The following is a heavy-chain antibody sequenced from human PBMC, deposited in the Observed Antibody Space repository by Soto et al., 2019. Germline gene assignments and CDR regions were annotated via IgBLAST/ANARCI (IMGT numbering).Heavy chain of an antibody. Sequence: SETLSLTCSVSGDSISSVDYFWAWIRQPPGQALEYIGYIYKSATTYYNPSFESRVAISLDTSKSQFSLNATSVTAADTAVYFCARGRYCLTGRCFPNWFDSWGQGTLVTVSS. J-gene: IGHJ5*01. V-gene: IGHV4-30-4*01. D-gene: IGHD2-15*01. CDR2: IYKSATT. CDR1: GDSISSVDYF. CDR3: ARGRYCLTGRCFPNWFDS.